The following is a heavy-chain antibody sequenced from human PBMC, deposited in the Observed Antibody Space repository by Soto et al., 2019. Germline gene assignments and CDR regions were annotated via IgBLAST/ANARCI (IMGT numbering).Heavy chain of an antibody. CDR1: GFTFNNYA. V-gene: IGHV3-23*01. J-gene: IGHJ4*02. CDR2: ITGSGSDT. Sequence: ESGGGLVQPGGSLRLSCAASGFTFNNYAMGWVRQAPGKGLEWVSAITGSGSDTYYVDSVKGRFTISRDNSKNTLYLQMNSLRIEDTAVFYCAKLGSSSWSPHYYFDYWGQGTLVTVSS. D-gene: IGHD2-2*01. CDR3: AKLGSSSWSPHYYFDY.